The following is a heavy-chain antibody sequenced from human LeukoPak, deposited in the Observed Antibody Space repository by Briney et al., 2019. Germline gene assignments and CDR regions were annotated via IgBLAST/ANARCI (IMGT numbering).Heavy chain of an antibody. V-gene: IGHV1-69*13. CDR1: GGTFSSYA. Sequence: ASVKVSCKASGGTFSSYAISWVRQAPGQGLEWMGGIIPILGTANYAQKFQGRVTITADESTSTAYMELSSLRSEDTAVYYCARQTELQGAGTTDFDYWGQGTLVTVSS. CDR2: IIPILGTA. D-gene: IGHD6-19*01. J-gene: IGHJ4*02. CDR3: ARQTELQGAGTTDFDY.